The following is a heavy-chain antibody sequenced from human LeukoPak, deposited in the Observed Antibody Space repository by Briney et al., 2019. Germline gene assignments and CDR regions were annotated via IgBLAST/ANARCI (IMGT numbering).Heavy chain of an antibody. J-gene: IGHJ4*02. CDR3: ARIYGSGLTQPNDY. CDR2: ISSSSSYI. Sequence: GGSLRLSCAASGFTFSSYSMNWVRQAPGKGLEWVSSISSSSSYIYYADSVKGRFTISRDNAKNSLYLQMNSLRAEDTAVYYCARIYGSGLTQPNDYWGQGTLVTVSS. D-gene: IGHD3-10*01. V-gene: IGHV3-21*01. CDR1: GFTFSSYS.